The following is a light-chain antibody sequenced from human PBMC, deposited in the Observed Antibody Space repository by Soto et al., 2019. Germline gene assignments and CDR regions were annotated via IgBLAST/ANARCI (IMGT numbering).Light chain of an antibody. J-gene: IGKJ5*01. CDR2: GAS. V-gene: IGKV1-12*01. CDR1: QGIGTW. CDR3: QQTHSFPFT. Sequence: DFQMTQSPSSVSASVGDRVTITCRASQGIGTWLGWYQQKPGKAPNLLISGASSLLSGLPSRFSASGPGTDFTLTVTDLQPEDFATYYCQQTHSFPFTFGQGTRLEI.